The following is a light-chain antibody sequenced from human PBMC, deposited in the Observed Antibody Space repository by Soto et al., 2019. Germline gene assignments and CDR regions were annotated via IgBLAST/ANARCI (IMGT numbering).Light chain of an antibody. CDR1: SSNIGSNT. CDR3: AAWDDSLNVHYV. CDR2: SNN. J-gene: IGLJ1*01. Sequence: QSVLSQPRSASGTPGQRVTISCSGSSSNIGSNTVNWYQQLPGTAPKLLIYSNNQRPSGVPDRFSGSKSGTSASLAISGLQSEDEADYYCAAWDDSLNVHYVFGTGTKVTVL. V-gene: IGLV1-44*01.